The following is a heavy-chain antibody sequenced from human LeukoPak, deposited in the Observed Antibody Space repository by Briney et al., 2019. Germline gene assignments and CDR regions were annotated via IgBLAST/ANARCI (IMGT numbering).Heavy chain of an antibody. Sequence: SETLSLTCTVSGVSISSYYWSWIRQPPGKGLEWIGYIYYSGSTNYNPSLKSRVTISVDTSKNQFSLKLSSVTAADTAVYYCARVDIVVVPAVRFYFDYWGQGTLVTVSS. V-gene: IGHV4-59*01. J-gene: IGHJ4*02. D-gene: IGHD2-2*01. CDR3: ARVDIVVVPAVRFYFDY. CDR2: IYYSGST. CDR1: GVSISSYY.